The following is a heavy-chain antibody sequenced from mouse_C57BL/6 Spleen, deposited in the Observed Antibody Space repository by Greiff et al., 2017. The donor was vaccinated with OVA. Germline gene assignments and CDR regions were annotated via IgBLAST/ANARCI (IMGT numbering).Heavy chain of an antibody. Sequence: QVHVKQPGTELVKPGASVKLSCKASGYTFTSYWMHWVKQRPGQGLEWIGNINPSNGGTNYNEKFKSKATLTVDKSSSTAYMQLSSLTSEDSAVYYCARSHYYGSSYVDFDYWGQGTTLTVSS. V-gene: IGHV1-53*01. D-gene: IGHD1-1*01. CDR3: ARSHYYGSSYVDFDY. CDR1: GYTFTSYW. J-gene: IGHJ2*01. CDR2: INPSNGGT.